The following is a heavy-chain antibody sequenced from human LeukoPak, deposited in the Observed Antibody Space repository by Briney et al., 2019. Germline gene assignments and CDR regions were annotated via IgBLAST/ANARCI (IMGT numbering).Heavy chain of an antibody. Sequence: ASVTVSFTASGGTFSSYAISWVRQAPGQGLEWMGGIIPIFGTANYAQKFQGRVTITADESTSTAYMELSSLRSEDTAVYYCASGITIFGVVNDAFDIWGQGTMVTVSS. V-gene: IGHV1-69*13. CDR1: GGTFSSYA. D-gene: IGHD3-3*01. CDR3: ASGITIFGVVNDAFDI. CDR2: IIPIFGTA. J-gene: IGHJ3*02.